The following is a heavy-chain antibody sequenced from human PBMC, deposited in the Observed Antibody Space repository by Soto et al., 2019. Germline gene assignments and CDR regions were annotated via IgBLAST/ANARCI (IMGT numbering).Heavy chain of an antibody. CDR1: GYTFTNYG. D-gene: IGHD2-2*01. J-gene: IGHJ4*02. V-gene: IGHV1-18*01. CDR3: ARVWGGYCTSTSCFGHRFDF. CDR2: ISVYTGNT. Sequence: QVQLVQSGAEVKKPGASVKVSCKASGYTFTNYGISWVRQAPGQGLEWMGWISVYTGNTNYAQKLQGRVTMTTDTSTSTAYMELRSRTSDDTAVYYCARVWGGYCTSTSCFGHRFDFWGQGTLVTVSS.